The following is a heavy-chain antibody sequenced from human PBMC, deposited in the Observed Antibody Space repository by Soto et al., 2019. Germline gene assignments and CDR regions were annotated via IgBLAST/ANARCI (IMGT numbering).Heavy chain of an antibody. V-gene: IGHV1-18*01. D-gene: IGHD2-2*01. J-gene: IGHJ5*02. CDR3: ARNFGSTGYCSSTSCPWAVWFDP. Sequence: ASVKASCKASGYTFTSYGISWVRQAPGQGLEWMGWISAYNGNTNYAQKLQGRVTMTTDTSTSTAYMELRSLRSDDTAVYYCARNFGSTGYCSSTSCPWAVWFDPWGQGTLVTVSS. CDR1: GYTFTSYG. CDR2: ISAYNGNT.